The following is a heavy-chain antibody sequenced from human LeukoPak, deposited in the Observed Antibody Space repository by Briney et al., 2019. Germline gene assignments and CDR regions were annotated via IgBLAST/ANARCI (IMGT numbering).Heavy chain of an antibody. Sequence: GGSLRLSCAASGFTFSSYWMSWVRQAPGKGLEWVAYINQDGSEKYYVDSVKGRFTISRDNAKNSLYLQMNSLRAEDTAVYYCAREDYGDYGYFDYWGQGTLVTVSS. CDR1: GFTFSSYW. V-gene: IGHV3-7*01. D-gene: IGHD4-17*01. J-gene: IGHJ4*02. CDR3: AREDYGDYGYFDY. CDR2: INQDGSEK.